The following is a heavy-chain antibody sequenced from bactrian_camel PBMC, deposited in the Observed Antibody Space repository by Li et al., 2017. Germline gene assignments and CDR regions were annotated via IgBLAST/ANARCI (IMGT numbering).Heavy chain of an antibody. J-gene: IGHJ4*01. D-gene: IGHD1*01. CDR3: AAKEYCRAGPCDCQRGHSHWGY. V-gene: IGHV3S26*01. CDR1: GYTYSSSC. Sequence: VQLVESGGGSVQAGGSLRLSCAASGYTYSSSCMAWFRQTPGNEREAVAAIDRDGSTSYHAQVKGRFTTSQRNAGTTLSLQMNSLKPEDTAMYYCAAKEYCRAGPCDCQRGHSHWGYWGQGTQVTVS. CDR2: IDRDGST.